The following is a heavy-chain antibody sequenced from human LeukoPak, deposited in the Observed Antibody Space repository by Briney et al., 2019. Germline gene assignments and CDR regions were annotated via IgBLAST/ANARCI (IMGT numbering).Heavy chain of an antibody. Sequence: SETLSLTCTVSGGSISSYYWSWIRQPPGKGLEWIGYIYYSGSTNYNPSLMSRVTISVDTSKNQFSLKLSSVTAADTAVYYCARGAKDTRPEIHYYYYMDVWGKGTTVTISS. D-gene: IGHD1-1*01. CDR3: ARGAKDTRPEIHYYYYMDV. CDR1: GGSISSYY. V-gene: IGHV4-59*01. CDR2: IYYSGST. J-gene: IGHJ6*03.